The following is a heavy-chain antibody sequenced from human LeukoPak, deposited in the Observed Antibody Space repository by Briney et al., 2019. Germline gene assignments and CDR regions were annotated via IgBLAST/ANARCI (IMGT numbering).Heavy chain of an antibody. V-gene: IGHV3-30*02. J-gene: IGHJ4*02. CDR2: IRYDGSNK. CDR1: GFTFSSYG. CDR3: AKDQGSSGARVPFDY. D-gene: IGHD3-22*01. Sequence: PGGSLRLSCAASGFTFSSYGMHWVRQAPGKGLEWVAFIRYDGSNKYYADSVKGRFTISRDNSKNTLYLQMNSLRAEDTAVYYCAKDQGSSGARVPFDYWGQGTLVTVSS.